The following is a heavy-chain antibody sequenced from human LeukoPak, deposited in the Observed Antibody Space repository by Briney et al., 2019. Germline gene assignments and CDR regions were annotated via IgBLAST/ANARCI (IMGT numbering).Heavy chain of an antibody. CDR1: GGSFSGYY. CDR3: ARGISYYYYMDV. J-gene: IGHJ6*03. V-gene: IGHV4-34*01. Sequence: PSETLPLTCAVYGGSFSGYYWSWIRQPPGKGLEWIGEINHSGSTNYNPSLKSRVTISVDTSKNQFSLKLSSVTAADTAVYYCARGISYYYYMDVWGKGTTVTVSS. D-gene: IGHD3-9*01. CDR2: INHSGST.